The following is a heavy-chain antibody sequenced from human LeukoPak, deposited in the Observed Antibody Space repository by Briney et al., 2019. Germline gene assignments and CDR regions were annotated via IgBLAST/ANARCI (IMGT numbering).Heavy chain of an antibody. CDR3: ANALFDSSGIDY. CDR2: ISGNGGRT. J-gene: IGHJ4*02. CDR1: GFTFSSYA. Sequence: GGSLRLSCAASGFTFSSYAMSWVRQAPGKGLEWVSTISGNGGRTYYADSVKGRFTISRDNSKNTLYLQMNSLRAEDTAVYYCANALFDSSGIDYWGQGTLVTVSS. D-gene: IGHD3-22*01. V-gene: IGHV3-23*01.